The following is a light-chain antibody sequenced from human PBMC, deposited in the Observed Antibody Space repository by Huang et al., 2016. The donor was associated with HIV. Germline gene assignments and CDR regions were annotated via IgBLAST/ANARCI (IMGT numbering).Light chain of an antibody. CDR1: QNVANH. V-gene: IGKV3-11*01. Sequence: IVLTQSPATLSWYLGERVALSCRASQNVANHLAWYQHRPGQAPRLLIYDASNRVPGVPARFSGSGSGTDFTLTISSLEPEDFVLYYCQQHDNWLTFGGGTKLEV. J-gene: IGKJ4*01. CDR2: DAS. CDR3: QQHDNWLT.